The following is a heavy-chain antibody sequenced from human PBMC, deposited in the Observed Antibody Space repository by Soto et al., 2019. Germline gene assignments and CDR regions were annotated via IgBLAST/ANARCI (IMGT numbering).Heavy chain of an antibody. J-gene: IGHJ5*02. Sequence: SETLSLTCTATGGTISGYYWTWIRQSAGGGLEWIGRIYSSGSTNYNPSLKSRVTISLDTSMNHFSLRLSSVTAADTAVYYCARGQRSSDWFDPWGQGTLVTVSS. CDR2: IYSSGST. CDR3: ARGQRSSDWFDP. V-gene: IGHV4-4*07. D-gene: IGHD6-25*01. CDR1: GGTISGYY.